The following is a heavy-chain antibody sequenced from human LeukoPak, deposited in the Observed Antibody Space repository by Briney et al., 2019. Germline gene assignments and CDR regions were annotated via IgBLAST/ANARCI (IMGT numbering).Heavy chain of an antibody. D-gene: IGHD3-3*01. CDR3: AKVPRYDFWSGVYCFDY. CDR2: ISGSGGST. CDR1: GFTFSSYA. Sequence: GGSLRLSCAASGFTFSSYAMSWVRQAPGKGLEWVSAISGSGGSTYYADSVKGRFTISRDNSKNTLYLQMNSLRAEDTAVYYCAKVPRYDFWSGVYCFDYWGQGTLVTVSS. V-gene: IGHV3-23*01. J-gene: IGHJ4*02.